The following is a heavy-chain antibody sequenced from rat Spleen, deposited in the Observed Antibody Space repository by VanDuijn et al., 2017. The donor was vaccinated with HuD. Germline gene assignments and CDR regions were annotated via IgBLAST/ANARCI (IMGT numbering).Heavy chain of an antibody. CDR1: GFTFSNNA. J-gene: IGHJ1*01. CDR3: AKGGYNNYWYFDF. V-gene: IGHV5-25*01. CDR2: ISIGGYNT. Sequence: EVQLVESGGGLVQPGRSLKLSCVVSGFTFSNNAMAWVRQAPTKGLEWVASISIGGYNTYYRDSVKGRFTISRDNAKSTLYLQMDSVRFEDTATYYCAKGGYNNYWYFDFWGPGTMVAVSS. D-gene: IGHD1-10*01.